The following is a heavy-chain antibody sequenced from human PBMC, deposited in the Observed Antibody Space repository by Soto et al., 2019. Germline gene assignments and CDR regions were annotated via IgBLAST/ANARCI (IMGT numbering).Heavy chain of an antibody. CDR2: IYYSGST. Sequence: QVQLQESGPGLVKPSQTLSLTCTVSGGSISSGDYYWSWIRQPPGKGLEWIGYIYYSGSTYYNPSLKSRVTISVDTSKNQFSLKLSTVTAADTAVYYCASHQGDVWGSYRYPFDYWGQGTLVTVSS. V-gene: IGHV4-30-4*01. D-gene: IGHD3-16*02. CDR3: ASHQGDVWGSYRYPFDY. J-gene: IGHJ4*02. CDR1: GGSISSGDYY.